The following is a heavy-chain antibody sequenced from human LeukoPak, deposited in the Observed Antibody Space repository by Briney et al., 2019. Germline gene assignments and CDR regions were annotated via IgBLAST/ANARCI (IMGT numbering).Heavy chain of an antibody. V-gene: IGHV5-51*01. J-gene: IGHJ4*02. CDR3: ARAKRVIAILNYYFDY. Sequence: LGESLKISCKGSGYSFISYWIGWVRQMPGKGLEWMGIIYPGDSDTRYSPSFQGQVTISADKSISTAYLQWSSLKASDTAMYYCARAKRVIAILNYYFDYWGQGTLVTVSS. D-gene: IGHD2-21*01. CDR2: IYPGDSDT. CDR1: GYSFISYW.